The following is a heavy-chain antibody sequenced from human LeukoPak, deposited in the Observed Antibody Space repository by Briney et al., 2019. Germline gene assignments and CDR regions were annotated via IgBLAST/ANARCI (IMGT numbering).Heavy chain of an antibody. CDR1: GFTFSTYN. Sequence: GGSLRLSCAASGFTFSTYNMNWVRQAPGKGLEWVSATSGSGGTTYYADSVKGRFTVSRDNSKNTLYLQMNSLRAEDTALYYCAKHAGSGWYSDLDYWGQGTLVTVSS. CDR3: AKHAGSGWYSDLDY. D-gene: IGHD6-19*01. CDR2: TSGSGGTT. V-gene: IGHV3-23*01. J-gene: IGHJ4*02.